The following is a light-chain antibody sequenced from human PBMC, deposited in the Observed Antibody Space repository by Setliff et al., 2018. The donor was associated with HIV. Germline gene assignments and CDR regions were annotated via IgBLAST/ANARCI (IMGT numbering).Light chain of an antibody. CDR2: EDN. V-gene: IGLV2-23*02. J-gene: IGLJ2*01. Sequence: QSVLTKPAAVSGSPGQSTTISCTGSSSNIGNYNLVSWYQQVPGKAPRLMSFEDNKRPSGVSDRFSGSKSGYTASLTISGLQAGDEADYYCCSYAGRNTFHMIFGGGTK. CDR3: CSYAGRNTFHMI. CDR1: SSNIGNYNL.